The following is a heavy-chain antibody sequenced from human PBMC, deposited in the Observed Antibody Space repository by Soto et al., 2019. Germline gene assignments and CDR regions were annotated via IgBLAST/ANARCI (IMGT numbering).Heavy chain of an antibody. D-gene: IGHD2-2*01. CDR2: IDPSDSYT. CDR1: GYSFTSYW. J-gene: IGHJ6*02. V-gene: IGHV5-10-1*01. Sequence: GESLKISCKGSGYSFTSYWISWVRQMPGKGLEWMGRIDPSDSYTNYSPSFQGHVTISADKSISTAYLQWSSLKASDTAMYYCARHLGYCSSTRCYYYYYGMDVWGQGTTVAVSS. CDR3: ARHLGYCSSTRCYYYYYGMDV.